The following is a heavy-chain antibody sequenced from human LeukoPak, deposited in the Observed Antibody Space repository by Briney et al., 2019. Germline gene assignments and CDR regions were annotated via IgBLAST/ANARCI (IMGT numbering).Heavy chain of an antibody. CDR1: GFTFSSYG. Sequence: GGSLRLSCAASGFTFSSYGMHWVRQAPGKGLEWVAFIRYDGSNKYYADSVKGRFTISRDNSKNTLYLQMNSLRAEDTAVYYCARDLGGVYYYGSGSYWMDWFDPWGQGTLVTVSS. D-gene: IGHD3-10*01. CDR3: ARDLGGVYYYGSGSYWMDWFDP. V-gene: IGHV3-30*02. CDR2: IRYDGSNK. J-gene: IGHJ5*02.